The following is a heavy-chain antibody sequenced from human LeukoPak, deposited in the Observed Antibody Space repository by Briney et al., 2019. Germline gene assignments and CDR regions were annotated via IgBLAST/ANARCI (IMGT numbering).Heavy chain of an antibody. CDR3: ARAPMVRGVLDAFDI. CDR1: GFSLSDARMG. Sequence: SGPVLVKPTETLTLTCTVYGFSLSDARMGVSWIRQPPGKALEWLAHIFSNDEKSYSTSLKSRLTISKDTSKSQVVLTMTNMDPVETATYYCARAPMVRGVLDAFDIWGQGTMVTVSS. V-gene: IGHV2-26*01. J-gene: IGHJ3*02. CDR2: IFSNDEK. D-gene: IGHD3-10*01.